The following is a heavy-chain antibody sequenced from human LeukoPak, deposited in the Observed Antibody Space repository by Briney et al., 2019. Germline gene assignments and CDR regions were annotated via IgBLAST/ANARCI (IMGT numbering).Heavy chain of an antibody. CDR2: IIPIFGTA. J-gene: IGHJ4*02. V-gene: IGHV1-69*13. D-gene: IGHD3-22*01. Sequence: SVKVSCKASGGTCSSYAISWVRQAPGQGLEWMGGIIPIFGTANYAQKFQGRVTITADESTSTAYMELSSLRSEDTAVYYCARGLMGYYYDSSGLFTPHYFDYWGQGTLVTVSS. CDR1: GGTCSSYA. CDR3: ARGLMGYYYDSSGLFTPHYFDY.